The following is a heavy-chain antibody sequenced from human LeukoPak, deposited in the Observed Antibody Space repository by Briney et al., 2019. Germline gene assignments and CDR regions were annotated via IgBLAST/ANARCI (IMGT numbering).Heavy chain of an antibody. CDR1: RFTFRDHF. D-gene: IGHD3-9*01. Sequence: GGSLRLSCAASRFTFRDHFMSWIRQPPGKGLEYVSYISSSGSDTYYSDSVKGRFTVSRDNAKNTLYLQMNSLRAEDTAVYYCAAVLTGYYSPLDYWGQGTLVTVSS. CDR2: ISSSGSDT. J-gene: IGHJ4*02. CDR3: AAVLTGYYSPLDY. V-gene: IGHV3-11*01.